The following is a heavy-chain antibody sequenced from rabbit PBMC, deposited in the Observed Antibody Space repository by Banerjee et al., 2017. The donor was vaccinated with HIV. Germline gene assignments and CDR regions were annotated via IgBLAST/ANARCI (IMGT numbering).Heavy chain of an antibody. J-gene: IGHJ4*01. CDR1: GFTISSSYY. CDR3: ARDLGSASGYAFTF. V-gene: IGHV1S45*01. CDR2: IDGGSDNT. D-gene: IGHD1-1*01. Sequence: QEQLEESGGGLVQPEGSLALTCKASGFTISSSYYMCWVRQAPGKGLEWIACIDGGSDNTGYASWAKGRFTISKTSSTTVTLQMTRLTAADTATYFCARDLGSASGYAFTFWGPGTLVTVS.